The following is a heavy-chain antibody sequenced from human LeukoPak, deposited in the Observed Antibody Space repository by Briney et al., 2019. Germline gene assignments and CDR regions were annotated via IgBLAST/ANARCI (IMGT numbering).Heavy chain of an antibody. CDR2: VTSSGSTI. V-gene: IGHV3-48*03. J-gene: IGHJ4*02. CDR3: ARGPALDF. Sequence: GGSLRLSCAASGFTFRSNEMNWVRQSRGKGLEWVSYVTSSGSTIYYADSVKGRFTISRDNAKNSLYLQMNSLRAEDTAVYYCARGPALDFWGQGTLVTVSS. CDR1: GFTFRSNE.